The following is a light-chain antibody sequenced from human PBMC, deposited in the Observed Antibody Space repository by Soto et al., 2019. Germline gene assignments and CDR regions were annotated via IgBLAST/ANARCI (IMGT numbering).Light chain of an antibody. V-gene: IGKV3-20*01. CDR3: QQYGSSSIT. CDR2: GTS. CDR1: QSVSSGY. J-gene: IGKJ5*01. Sequence: PGERATLSCRASQSVSSGYLTWYQQKPGQAPRVLIYGTSIRASGIPDRFSGSGSGTDFTLTISGLEPEDFAVYYCQQYGSSSITFGQGTRLEIK.